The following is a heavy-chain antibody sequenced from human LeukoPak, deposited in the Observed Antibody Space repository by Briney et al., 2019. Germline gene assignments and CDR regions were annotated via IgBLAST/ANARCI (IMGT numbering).Heavy chain of an antibody. V-gene: IGHV3-64D*09. CDR2: ISTNGGST. CDR3: VLGSSGFLAPGYFDS. CDR1: AFTFSSYA. Sequence: AVLRLSCSASAFTFSSYAMHWVRQAPGKGLQYVSGISTNGGSTYYADSVKGRFSISRDNSKNTLYLQMSSLRAEDTAVYYCVLGSSGFLAPGYFDSWGQGTLVTVSS. J-gene: IGHJ4*02. D-gene: IGHD3-22*01.